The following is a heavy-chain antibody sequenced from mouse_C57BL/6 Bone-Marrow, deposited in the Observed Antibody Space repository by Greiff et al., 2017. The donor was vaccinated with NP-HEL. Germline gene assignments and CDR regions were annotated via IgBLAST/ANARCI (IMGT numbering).Heavy chain of an antibody. Sequence: VKLQQSGAELVKPGASVKISCKASGYAFSSYWMNWVKQRPGKGLEWIGQIYPGDGDTNYNGKFEGKATLTADKSSSTAYMQLSSLTSEDSAVYFCARGGNYYDYFDYWGQGTTRTVSS. J-gene: IGHJ2*01. CDR2: IYPGDGDT. CDR3: ARGGNYYDYFDY. V-gene: IGHV1-80*01. D-gene: IGHD2-4*01. CDR1: GYAFSSYW.